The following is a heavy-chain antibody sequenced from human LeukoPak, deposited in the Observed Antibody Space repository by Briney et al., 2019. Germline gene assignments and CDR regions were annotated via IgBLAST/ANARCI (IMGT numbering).Heavy chain of an antibody. CDR2: ISSSGSTI. V-gene: IGHV3-11*04. CDR1: GFTFSDYY. D-gene: IGHD2-2*01. CDR3: ARDFQLLSDAFDS. J-gene: IGHJ3*02. Sequence: PGGSLRLSCAASGFTFSDYYMSWIREAPGKGLERVSYISSSGSTIYYADSVKGRFTISRDNAKNSLYLQMNSLRAEDTAVYYCARDFQLLSDAFDSWGQGTMVTVSS.